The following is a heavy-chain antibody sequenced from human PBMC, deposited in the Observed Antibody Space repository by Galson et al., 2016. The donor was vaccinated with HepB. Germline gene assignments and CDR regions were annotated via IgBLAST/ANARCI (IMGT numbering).Heavy chain of an antibody. D-gene: IGHD3-3*01. CDR1: GFTVSSNY. CDR3: TRDRGFWSGYSGASYRYGMDV. V-gene: IGHV3-53*01. J-gene: IGHJ6*01. CDR2: MYSGGSP. Sequence: SLRLSCAASGFTVSSNYMSWVRQAPGKGLEWVSIMYSGGSPFYADSVKGRFTISRDTPRNTLYLQMNSLRAEDTAVYYCTRDRGFWSGYSGASYRYGMDVLALWTTVTVSS.